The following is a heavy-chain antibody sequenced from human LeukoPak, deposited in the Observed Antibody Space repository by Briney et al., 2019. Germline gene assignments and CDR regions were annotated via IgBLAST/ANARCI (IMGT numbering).Heavy chain of an antibody. V-gene: IGHV4-59*01. Sequence: SETLSLTCTVSGGSISSYYWSWIRQPPGKGLEWIGYIYYSGSTNYNPSLKSRVTISVDTSKNQFSLKLSSVTAADTAVYYCARVIDYYGSGSYTSYYSDYWGQGTLVTVSS. J-gene: IGHJ4*02. CDR2: IYYSGST. D-gene: IGHD3-10*01. CDR3: ARVIDYYGSGSYTSYYSDY. CDR1: GGSISSYY.